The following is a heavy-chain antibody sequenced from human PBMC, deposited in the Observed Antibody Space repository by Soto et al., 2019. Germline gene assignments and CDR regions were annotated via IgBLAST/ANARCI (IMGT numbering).Heavy chain of an antibody. J-gene: IGHJ6*02. CDR2: IGTAGDT. CDR3: ARGIAAAGYYYYGMDV. Sequence: GGSLRLSCAASGFTFSSYDMHWVRQATGKGLEWVSAIGTAGDTYYPGSVKGRFTISRENAKNSLYLQMNSLRAGDTAVYYCARGIAAAGYYYYGMDVWGQGTTVTVSS. D-gene: IGHD6-13*01. V-gene: IGHV3-13*01. CDR1: GFTFSSYD.